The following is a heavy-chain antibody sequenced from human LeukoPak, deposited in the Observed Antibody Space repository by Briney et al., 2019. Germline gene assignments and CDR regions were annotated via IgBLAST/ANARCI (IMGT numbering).Heavy chain of an antibody. CDR2: ISSSSSTI. J-gene: IGHJ4*02. CDR1: GFIFNTYS. Sequence: GGSLRLSCAASGFIFNTYSMNWVRQAPGKGLEWISYISSSSSTIYYADSVKGRFTISRDNAKNSLYLQMNSLRAEDTAVYYCARDHRSNYDFWSHSDSYFDYWGQGTLVTVSS. D-gene: IGHD3-3*01. V-gene: IGHV3-48*01. CDR3: ARDHRSNYDFWSHSDSYFDY.